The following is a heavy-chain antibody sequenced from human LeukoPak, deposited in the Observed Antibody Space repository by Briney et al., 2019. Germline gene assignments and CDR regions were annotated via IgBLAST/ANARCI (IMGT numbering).Heavy chain of an antibody. V-gene: IGHV5-51*01. D-gene: IGHD3-10*01. Sequence: PGESLKISCKGSGYTFTRYWIGWVRQMPGKGLEWMGIIYPADSDTRYSPSFQGQVTISADKSIDTAYLQWSSLKASDTAMYYCARPNGSGLDDAFDIWGQGTMVTVSS. J-gene: IGHJ3*02. CDR2: IYPADSDT. CDR3: ARPNGSGLDDAFDI. CDR1: GYTFTRYW.